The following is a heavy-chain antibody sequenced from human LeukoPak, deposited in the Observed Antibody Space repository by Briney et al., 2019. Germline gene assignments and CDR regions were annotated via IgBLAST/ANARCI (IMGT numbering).Heavy chain of an antibody. Sequence: GGSLRLSCAASGFTFSGSAMHWVRQASGKGLEWVGRIRSKANNYATAYAASVRGRFTISRDDSKNTAYLQMNSLKTEDTAVYYCTRDYGVLFDYWGQGTLVTVSS. D-gene: IGHD4-17*01. J-gene: IGHJ4*02. CDR3: TRDYGVLFDY. CDR2: IRSKANNYAT. CDR1: GFTFSGSA. V-gene: IGHV3-73*01.